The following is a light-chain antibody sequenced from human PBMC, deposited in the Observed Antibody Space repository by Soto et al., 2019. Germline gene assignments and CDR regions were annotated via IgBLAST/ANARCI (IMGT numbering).Light chain of an antibody. CDR3: AALDDSLTGVV. CDR2: SDN. Sequence: QSVLTQPPSASGTPGQRVTISCSGSSSNIGSNSVNWYQQLPKTAPKLLIYSDNQRPSGVPDRFSGSKSGTSASLAINGLQSEDEADYYCAALDDSLTGVVFGGGTKLTVL. CDR1: SSNIGSNS. V-gene: IGLV1-44*01. J-gene: IGLJ2*01.